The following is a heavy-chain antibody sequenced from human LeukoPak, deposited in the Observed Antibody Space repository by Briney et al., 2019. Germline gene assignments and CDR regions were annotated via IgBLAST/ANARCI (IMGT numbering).Heavy chain of an antibody. V-gene: IGHV3-30*03. J-gene: IGHJ4*02. CDR2: ISYDGSNK. CDR1: GFTFSSYG. CDR3: ARVGATKRVFLLFDY. Sequence: GRSLRLSCAASGFTFSSYGMHWVRQAPGKGLEWVAVISYDGSNKYYADSVKGRFTISRDNSKNTLYLQMNSLRAEDTAVYYCARVGATKRVFLLFDYWGQGTLVTVSS. D-gene: IGHD1-26*01.